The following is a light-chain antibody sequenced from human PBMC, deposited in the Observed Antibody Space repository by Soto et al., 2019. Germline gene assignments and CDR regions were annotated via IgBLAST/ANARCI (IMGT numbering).Light chain of an antibody. V-gene: IGKV3-20*01. Sequence: EIVLTQSPGTLSLSPGERATLSCRASQSVSSSYLAWYQQKPGQAPRLLIYGASSRATGIPDRFSGSGYGTDFTLTISRLEPEDFAVYYCQQYGSSPPPLTFGGGTKVEIK. CDR3: QQYGSSPPPLT. J-gene: IGKJ4*01. CDR2: GAS. CDR1: QSVSSSY.